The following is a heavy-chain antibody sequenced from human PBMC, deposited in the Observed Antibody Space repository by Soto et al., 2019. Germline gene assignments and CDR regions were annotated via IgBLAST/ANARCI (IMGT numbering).Heavy chain of an antibody. J-gene: IGHJ5*02. D-gene: IGHD3-3*01. CDR2: ISGSGGST. V-gene: IGHV3-23*01. CDR1: GFTFSSYA. CDR3: AKLSVLRFLEWLPWFDH. Sequence: GGSLRLSCAASGFTFSSYAMGWVRQAPGKGLEWVSAISGSGGSTYYADSVKGRFTISRDNSKNTLYLQMNSLRAEDTAVYYCAKLSVLRFLEWLPWFDHWGQGTLVTVSS.